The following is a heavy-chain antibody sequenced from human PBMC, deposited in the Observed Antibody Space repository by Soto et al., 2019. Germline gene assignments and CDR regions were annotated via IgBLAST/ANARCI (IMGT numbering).Heavy chain of an antibody. D-gene: IGHD5-18*01. CDR2: ISYDGSNK. J-gene: IGHJ4*02. V-gene: IGHV3-30-3*01. Sequence: VQLVESGGGVVQPGRSLRLSCAASGFTFSSYAMHWVRQAPGKGLEWVAVISYDGSNKYYADSVKGRFTISRDNSKNTLYRQMNSLRAEDTAVYYCASENPGYSYGGGWDYWGQGTLVTVSS. CDR1: GFTFSSYA. CDR3: ASENPGYSYGGGWDY.